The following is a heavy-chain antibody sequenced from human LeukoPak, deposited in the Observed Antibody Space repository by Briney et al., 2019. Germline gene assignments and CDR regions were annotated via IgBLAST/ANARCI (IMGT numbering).Heavy chain of an antibody. CDR3: ARGRENYDILTGPDY. J-gene: IGHJ4*02. V-gene: IGHV3-30-3*01. CDR2: ISYDGSNK. CDR1: GFTFSSYA. Sequence: GGSLRLSCAASGFTFSSYAMHWVRQAPGKGLEWVAVISYDGSNKYYADSVKGRFTISRDNSKNTLYLQMNSLRAEDTAVYYCARGRENYDILTGPDYWGQGTLVTVSS. D-gene: IGHD3-9*01.